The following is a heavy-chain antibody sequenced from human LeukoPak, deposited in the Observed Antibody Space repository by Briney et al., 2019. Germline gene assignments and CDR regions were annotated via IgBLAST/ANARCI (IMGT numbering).Heavy chain of an antibody. CDR2: IYYSGST. CDR1: GGSVSSSTYY. J-gene: IGHJ6*02. CDR3: ARRMGYCSSTSCSPYYYGLDV. D-gene: IGHD2-2*01. Sequence: PSETLSLTCTVSGGSVSSSTYYWVWIRQPPGKGLEWIGSIYYSGSTYYNPSLKSRVTISVDTSKNQFSLKLTSATAADTAVYYCARRMGYCSSTSCSPYYYGLDVWGQGTTVAVSS. V-gene: IGHV4-39*01.